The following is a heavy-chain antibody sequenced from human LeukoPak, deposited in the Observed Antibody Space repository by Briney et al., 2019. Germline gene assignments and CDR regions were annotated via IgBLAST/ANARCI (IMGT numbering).Heavy chain of an antibody. CDR3: ARTKRGYSYCYFDY. CDR1: GFTFSSFD. D-gene: IGHD5-18*01. Sequence: GRSLRLSCAVSGFTFSSFDMHWVSRARGKGLEWVSAIGTAGDTYYPGSVKGRFAISRENAKNSLYLQMNSLRAGDTAVYYYARTKRGYSYCYFDYWGQGTLVTVSS. CDR2: IGTAGDT. J-gene: IGHJ4*02. V-gene: IGHV3-13*01.